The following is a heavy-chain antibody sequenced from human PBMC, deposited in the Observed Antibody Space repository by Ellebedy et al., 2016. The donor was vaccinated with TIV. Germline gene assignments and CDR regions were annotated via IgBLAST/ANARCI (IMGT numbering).Heavy chain of an antibody. CDR1: GYNFIDYG. Sequence: AASVKVSCKTSGYNFIDYGVSWVRQAPGQGLEWMGWINPKNGDTSYAQKFQGRVTMTRDPSISTAYMELSRLGSDDTAVYYCGRSGYGSGWSFDYWGQGTLVTVSS. J-gene: IGHJ4*02. CDR3: GRSGYGSGWSFDY. D-gene: IGHD6-19*01. CDR2: INPKNGDT. V-gene: IGHV1-2*02.